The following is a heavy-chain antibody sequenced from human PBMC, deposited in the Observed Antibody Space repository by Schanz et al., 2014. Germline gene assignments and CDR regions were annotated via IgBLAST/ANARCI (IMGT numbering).Heavy chain of an antibody. V-gene: IGHV1-18*01. D-gene: IGHD2-2*01. J-gene: IGHJ3*01. CDR2: ISAYNGHT. CDR3: ARGIPYCSSTSCSGLDAYDV. Sequence: QGQLVQSGAEVKKPGASVKVSCKASGYTFTSYGITWVRQAPGQGLEWMGWISAYNGHTTYAQKFQGRVTMTTDTSTSTAYMELRNVRYDGTAMYYCARGIPYCSSTSCSGLDAYDVWGQGTLVTGSS. CDR1: GYTFTSYG.